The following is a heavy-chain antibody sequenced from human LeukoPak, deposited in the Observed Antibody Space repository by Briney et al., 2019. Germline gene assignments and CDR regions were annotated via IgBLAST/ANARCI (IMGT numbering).Heavy chain of an antibody. CDR3: ARGQRGTYYYDSSGYYYFDY. Sequence: GGSLRLSCAASGFTFDDYGMSWVRQAPGTGLEWVSGINWNGGSTGYADSVKGRFTISRDNAKNSLYLQMNSLRAEDTALYYCARGQRGTYYYDSSGYYYFDYWGQGTLVTVSS. CDR2: INWNGGST. V-gene: IGHV3-20*04. D-gene: IGHD3-22*01. J-gene: IGHJ4*02. CDR1: GFTFDDYG.